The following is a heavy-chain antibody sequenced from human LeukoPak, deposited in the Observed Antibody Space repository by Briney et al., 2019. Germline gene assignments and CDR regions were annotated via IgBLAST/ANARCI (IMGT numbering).Heavy chain of an antibody. CDR1: GYTFTGYY. CDR2: INPNSGDT. J-gene: IGHJ4*02. D-gene: IGHD2/OR15-2a*01. Sequence: ASVKVSCKSSGYTFTGYYMHWVRQAPGQGLEWMGWINPNSGDTSSAQKFQGRVTMTRDTSTSTAYMEVSRLRSDDTAVYYCATGGTVLVTATLYLDYWGQGTVVTVSS. CDR3: ATGGTVLVTATLYLDY. V-gene: IGHV1-2*02.